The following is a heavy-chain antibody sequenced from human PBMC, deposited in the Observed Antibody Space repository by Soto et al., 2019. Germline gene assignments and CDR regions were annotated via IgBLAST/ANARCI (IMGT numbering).Heavy chain of an antibody. D-gene: IGHD2-2*01. CDR3: ARRRTDIVVVPAAPTNYYGMDV. V-gene: IGHV1-69*01. Sequence: QVQLVQSGAEVKKPGSSVNVSCKASGGTFSSYAISWVRQAPGQGLEWMGGIIPIFGTANYAQKFQGRVTITADESTSTAYMELSSLRSEDTAVYYCARRRTDIVVVPAAPTNYYGMDVWGQGTTVTVSS. CDR2: IIPIFGTA. CDR1: GGTFSSYA. J-gene: IGHJ6*02.